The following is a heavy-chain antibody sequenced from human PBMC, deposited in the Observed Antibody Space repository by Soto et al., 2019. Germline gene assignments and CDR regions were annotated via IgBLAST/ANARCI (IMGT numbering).Heavy chain of an antibody. CDR1: GFTFSSYW. J-gene: IGHJ3*02. CDR3: AKPQTSGALGYDAFDI. CDR2: IKQDGSEK. Sequence: GGSLRLSCAASGFTFSSYWMSWVRQAPGKGLEWVANIKQDGSEKYYVDSVKGRFTISRDNAKNSLYLQMNSLRAEDTAVYYCAKPQTSGALGYDAFDIWGRGTMVTVSS. V-gene: IGHV3-7*01. D-gene: IGHD2-15*01.